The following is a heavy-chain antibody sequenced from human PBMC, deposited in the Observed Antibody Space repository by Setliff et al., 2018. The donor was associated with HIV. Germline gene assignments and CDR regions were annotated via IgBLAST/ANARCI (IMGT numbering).Heavy chain of an antibody. CDR3: ARESIPVMYARQEGRFDP. Sequence: SVKVSCKASGGTLSNYPISWVRQVRGQGLEWMGRISPVLRTTKYGQEFQGRVSITADTSTNTVYMELSSLRFEDTAVYYCARESIPVMYARQEGRFDPWGQGTLVTVS. V-gene: IGHV1-69*08. CDR1: GGTLSNYP. J-gene: IGHJ5*02. D-gene: IGHD2-8*01. CDR2: ISPVLRTT.